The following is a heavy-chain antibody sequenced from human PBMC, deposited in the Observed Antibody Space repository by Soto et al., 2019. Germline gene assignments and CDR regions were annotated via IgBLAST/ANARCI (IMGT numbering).Heavy chain of an antibody. J-gene: IGHJ3*02. V-gene: IGHV4-59*01. Sequence: WETLSLTCTVSGGSISSYYWSWIRQPPGKGLEWIGYIYYSGSTNYNPSLKSRVTISVDTSKNQFSLKLSSVTAADTAVYYCAREGYYDSSGPVSGAFDIWGQGTMVTV. D-gene: IGHD3-22*01. CDR3: AREGYYDSSGPVSGAFDI. CDR1: GGSISSYY. CDR2: IYYSGST.